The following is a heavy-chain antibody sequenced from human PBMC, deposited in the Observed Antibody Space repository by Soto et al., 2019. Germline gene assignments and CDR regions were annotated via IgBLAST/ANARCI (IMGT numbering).Heavy chain of an antibody. D-gene: IGHD3-3*01. CDR2: MNPNSGNT. CDR3: ARSTTQITIFGVVTFNWFDP. J-gene: IGHJ5*02. V-gene: IGHV1-8*01. CDR1: GYTFTSYD. Sequence: ASVKVSCKASGYTFTSYDINWVRQATGQGLEWMGWMNPNSGNTGYAQKFQGRVTMTRNTSISTAYMELSSLRSEDTAVYYCARSTTQITIFGVVTFNWFDPWGQGTLVTVSS.